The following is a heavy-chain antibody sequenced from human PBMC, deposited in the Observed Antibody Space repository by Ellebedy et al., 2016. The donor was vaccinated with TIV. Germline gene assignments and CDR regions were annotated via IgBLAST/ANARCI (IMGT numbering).Heavy chain of an antibody. CDR2: VSSSGNHT. CDR1: GFMFNDYA. D-gene: IGHD3-10*01. Sequence: SLKISXAASGFMFNDYAMTWVRQAPGKGLEWVSSVSSSGNHTYYADSKKGRFTISRDNAKNSLYLQMNSLSPADTAFYFCTKGGGDIIIVPDYFYMDVWGKGTTVTVSS. CDR3: TKGGGDIIIVPDYFYMDV. V-gene: IGHV3-9*01. J-gene: IGHJ6*03.